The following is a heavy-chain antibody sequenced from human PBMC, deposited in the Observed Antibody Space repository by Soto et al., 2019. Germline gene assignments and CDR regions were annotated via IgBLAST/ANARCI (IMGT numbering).Heavy chain of an antibody. Sequence: PXESLRLSFAASGFTISHKYMSWVRQAPGKGLEWVSVIYSGGNTYYADSVKGRFIITRDIFKDTVYLQMNNLRAEDTAVYYCERLVGPASYHFDYWGQGTLVTVSS. J-gene: IGHJ4*02. CDR1: GFTISHKY. V-gene: IGHV3-53*01. CDR3: ERLVGPASYHFDY. D-gene: IGHD1-26*01. CDR2: IYSGGNT.